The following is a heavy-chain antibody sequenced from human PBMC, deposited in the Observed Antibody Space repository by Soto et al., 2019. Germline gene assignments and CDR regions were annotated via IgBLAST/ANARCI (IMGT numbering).Heavy chain of an antibody. CDR1: GYTFTSYG. Sequence: QVQLVQSGAEVKKPGASVKVSCKASGYTFTSYGISWVRQAPGQGLEWMGWISAYNGNTKYAQKLHGRVTMTTDTSRSTDYMELRSLRSDDTAVYYCASSLLVGYGLEGESDWGQGTLVTVSS. J-gene: IGHJ4*02. CDR2: ISAYNGNT. D-gene: IGHD5-18*01. CDR3: ASSLLVGYGLEGESD. V-gene: IGHV1-18*01.